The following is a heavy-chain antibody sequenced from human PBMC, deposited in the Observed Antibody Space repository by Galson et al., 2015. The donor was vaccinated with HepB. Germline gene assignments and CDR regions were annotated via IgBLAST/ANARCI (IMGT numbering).Heavy chain of an antibody. CDR3: ARAPTGRIAVAPIDY. CDR1: GFTFSSYA. V-gene: IGHV3-30-3*01. Sequence: SLRLSCAASGFTFSSYAMHWVRQAPGKGLEWVAVISYDGSNKYYADSVKGRFTISRDNSKNTLYLQMNSLRAEDTAVYYCARAPTGRIAVAPIDYWGQGTLVTVSS. CDR2: ISYDGSNK. D-gene: IGHD6-19*01. J-gene: IGHJ4*02.